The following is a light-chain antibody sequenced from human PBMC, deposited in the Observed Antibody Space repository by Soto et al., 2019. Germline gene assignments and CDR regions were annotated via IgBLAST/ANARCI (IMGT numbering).Light chain of an antibody. V-gene: IGKV3-20*01. Sequence: EIALTQSPGTLSLSPGERATLSFRASQSVSNNYLAWYQQKPGQAPRLLIYGASNRATGIPDRFSGGGSGTVFTLTISRLEPEYVAVYYCQQYGSSGTFGQGTKVDIK. J-gene: IGKJ1*01. CDR2: GAS. CDR3: QQYGSSGT. CDR1: QSVSNNY.